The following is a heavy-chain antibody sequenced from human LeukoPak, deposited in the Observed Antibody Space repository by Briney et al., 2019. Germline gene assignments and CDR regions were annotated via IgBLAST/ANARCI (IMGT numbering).Heavy chain of an antibody. CDR1: GGSISSYY. CDR2: IYTSGST. V-gene: IGHV4-4*07. Sequence: KPSETLSLTCTVSGGSISSYYWSWIRQPAGKGLEWIGRIYTSGSTNYNPSLKSRVTMSVDTSKNQFSLKLSSVTAADTAVYYCVSRYTHSAEYFQHWGQGTLVTVSS. CDR3: VSRYTHSAEYFQH. J-gene: IGHJ1*01. D-gene: IGHD2-2*02.